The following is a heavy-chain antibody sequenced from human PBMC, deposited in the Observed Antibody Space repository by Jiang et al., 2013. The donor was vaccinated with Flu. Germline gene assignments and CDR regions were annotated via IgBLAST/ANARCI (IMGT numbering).Heavy chain of an antibody. Sequence: GAEVKKPGESLKISCKGSGYTFTSFYIAWVRQLPRKGLEWMGIIYPGDSDTRYSPSFQGQVTISVDKSTSTAYLQWSSLKASDTAMYYCASPRGYNYGPFDFWGQGTLVTVSS. D-gene: IGHD5-18*01. J-gene: IGHJ4*02. V-gene: IGHV5-51*01. CDR3: ASPRGYNYGPFDF. CDR1: GYTFTSFY. CDR2: IYPGDSDT.